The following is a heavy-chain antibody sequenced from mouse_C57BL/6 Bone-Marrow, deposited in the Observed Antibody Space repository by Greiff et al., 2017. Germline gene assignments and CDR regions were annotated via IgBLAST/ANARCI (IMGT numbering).Heavy chain of an antibody. V-gene: IGHV1-80*01. Sequence: QVHVKQSGAELVKPGASVKISCKASGYAFSSYWMNWVKQRPGKGLEWIGQIYPGDGDTNSNGKFKGKATLTADKSSSTAYMQLSSLTSEDSAVYYCARSTTVVAPYYAMDYWGQGTSVTVSS. CDR1: GYAFSSYW. CDR2: IYPGDGDT. J-gene: IGHJ4*01. CDR3: ARSTTVVAPYYAMDY. D-gene: IGHD1-1*01.